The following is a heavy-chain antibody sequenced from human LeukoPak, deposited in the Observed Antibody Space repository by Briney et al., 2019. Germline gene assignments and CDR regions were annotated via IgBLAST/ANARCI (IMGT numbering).Heavy chain of an antibody. V-gene: IGHV4-59*11. CDR1: GDSINSHY. CDR3: ARGHYGHDY. CDR2: IYYSGST. D-gene: IGHD4-17*01. J-gene: IGHJ4*02. Sequence: PSETLSLTCTVSGDSINSHYWSWIRQPPGEGLEWVGYIYYSGSTDYNPSLKGRVTISVDTSKNQVSLRLFSVTAADTAVYYCARGHYGHDYWGQGTLVTVSS.